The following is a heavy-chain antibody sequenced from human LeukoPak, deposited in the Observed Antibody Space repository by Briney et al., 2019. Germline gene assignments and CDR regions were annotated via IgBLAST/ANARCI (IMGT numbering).Heavy chain of an antibody. CDR1: GFIFSNYA. CDR3: DPHDSSSHF. J-gene: IGHJ4*02. V-gene: IGHV3-30-3*01. Sequence: GGSLRLSCAASGFIFSNYAMPWVRQAPGKGLEWVAFISSDGSNKYYADPVKGRFTISRDNSKNTLYLQMNSLGDEDTAVYYCDPHDSSSHFWGQGTLVTVSS. D-gene: IGHD6-6*01. CDR2: ISSDGSNK.